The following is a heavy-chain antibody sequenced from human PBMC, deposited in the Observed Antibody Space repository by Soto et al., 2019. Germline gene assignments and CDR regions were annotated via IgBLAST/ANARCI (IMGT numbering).Heavy chain of an antibody. D-gene: IGHD3-3*02. J-gene: IGHJ5*02. CDR2: INGDGDNT. CDR3: VRVKSRRQLADP. V-gene: IGHV3-74*01. Sequence: EEQLVESGGGLVQPGGSLRLSCAASGFTFNNYWMHWVRQAPGKGLVWVSRINGDGDNTDYADSVKGRFTISRDNAKNTLYLQMNSLRAEDTGTYYCVRVKSRRQLADPWGQGTLVTVSA. CDR1: GFTFNNYW.